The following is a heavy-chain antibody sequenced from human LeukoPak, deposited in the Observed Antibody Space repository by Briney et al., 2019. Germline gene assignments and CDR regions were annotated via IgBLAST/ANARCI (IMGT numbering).Heavy chain of an antibody. D-gene: IGHD5-18*01. CDR2: ISGSSGII. J-gene: IGHJ4*02. V-gene: IGHV3-48*01. CDR3: ARGDSYGSFDY. Sequence: PGGSLRLSCAASGFTFNTYTMNWVRQAPGKGLEGVSYISGSSGIIDYADSVRGRFTISRDNAKNSLYLQMNSLRAEDTAVYYCARGDSYGSFDYWGQGTLVTVSS. CDR1: GFTFNTYT.